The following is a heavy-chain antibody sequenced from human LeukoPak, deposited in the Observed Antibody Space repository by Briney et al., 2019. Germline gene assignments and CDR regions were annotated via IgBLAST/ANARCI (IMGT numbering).Heavy chain of an antibody. CDR3: ARAGLLGFGEPLDADFDPPSY. CDR2: IKQDGSEK. CDR1: GFTFSSYW. J-gene: IGHJ4*02. D-gene: IGHD3-10*01. V-gene: IGHV3-7*01. Sequence: GGSLRLSCAASGFTFSSYWMSWVRQAPGKGLEWVANIKQDGSEKYYVDSVKGRFTISRDNAKNSLYLQMNSLRAEDTAVYYCARAGLLGFGEPLDADFDPPSYWGQGTLVTVSS.